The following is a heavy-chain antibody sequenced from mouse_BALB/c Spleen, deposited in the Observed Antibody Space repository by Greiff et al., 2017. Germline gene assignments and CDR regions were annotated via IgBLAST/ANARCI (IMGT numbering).Heavy chain of an antibody. V-gene: IGHV5-12-2*01. CDR1: GFTFSSYT. D-gene: IGHD2-4*01. J-gene: IGHJ3*01. CDR2: ISNGGGST. CDR3: ARQGITTVAWFAY. Sequence: EVKLQESGGGLVQPGGSLKLSCAASGFTFSSYTMSWVRQTPEKRLEWVAYISNGGGSTYYPDTVKGRFTISRDNAKNTLYLQMSSLKSEDTAMYYCARQGITTVAWFAYWGQGTLVTVSA.